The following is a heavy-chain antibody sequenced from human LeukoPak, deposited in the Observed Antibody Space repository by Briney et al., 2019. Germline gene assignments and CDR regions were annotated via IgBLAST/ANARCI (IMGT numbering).Heavy chain of an antibody. D-gene: IGHD5-24*01. V-gene: IGHV3-74*01. CDR3: ASERWLQY. Sequence: GGSLRLSYAASGFTFSNYWMHWVRQAPRKGLVWVSRINNDGSSTNYADSVKGRFTISRDNAKNTLYLQMNNLRAEDTGVYYCASERWLQYWGQGTLVTVSS. CDR1: GFTFSNYW. J-gene: IGHJ4*02. CDR2: INNDGSST.